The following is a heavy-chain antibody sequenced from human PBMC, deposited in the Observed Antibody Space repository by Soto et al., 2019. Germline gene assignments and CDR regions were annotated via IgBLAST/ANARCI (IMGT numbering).Heavy chain of an antibody. Sequence: EVQLVESGGGLVQPGRSLGLSCAASAFTFHDYAMHWVRQVPGKGLEWVSGISWDSGNIVYADSVKGRFTISRDNAKNSLYLQMNSLRTEDTAVYFCAKGATTSCFSPFDMWGPGTMVTVSS. CDR3: AKGATTSCFSPFDM. J-gene: IGHJ3*02. D-gene: IGHD2-2*01. CDR2: ISWDSGNI. CDR1: AFTFHDYA. V-gene: IGHV3-9*01.